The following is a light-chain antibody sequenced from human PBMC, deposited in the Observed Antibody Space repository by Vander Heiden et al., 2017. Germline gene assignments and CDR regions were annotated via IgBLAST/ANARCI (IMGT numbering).Light chain of an antibody. CDR1: QGINIY. CDR2: KAS. V-gene: IGKV1-9*01. CDR3: QQLNTYPRT. Sequence: DIQLTQSPSFLSASVGDRVTVTCRASQGINIYLAWYQQKPGKAPKLLIYKASTLQTGVPSRLSGSGSGTEFTLTINNLQPEDFATYYCQQLNTYPRTFGQGTNVDVK. J-gene: IGKJ1*01.